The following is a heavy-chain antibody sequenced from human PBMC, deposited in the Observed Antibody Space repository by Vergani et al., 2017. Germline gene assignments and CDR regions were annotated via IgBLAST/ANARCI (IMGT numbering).Heavy chain of an antibody. CDR3: ARSLMDYSNYGGYYYYYYMDV. CDR1: GYTFTSYY. D-gene: IGHD4-11*01. Sequence: QVQLVQSGAEVKKPGASVKVSCKASGYTFTSYYMHWVRQAPGQGLEWMGIINPSGGSTSYAQKFQGRVTITADKSTSTAYMELSSLRSEDTAVYYCARSLMDYSNYGGYYYYYYMDVWGKGTTVTVSS. J-gene: IGHJ6*03. CDR2: INPSGGST. V-gene: IGHV1-46*01.